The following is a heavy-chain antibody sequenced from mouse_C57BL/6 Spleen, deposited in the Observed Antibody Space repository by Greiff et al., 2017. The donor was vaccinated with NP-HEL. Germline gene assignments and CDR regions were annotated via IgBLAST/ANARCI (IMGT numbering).Heavy chain of an antibody. CDR1: GFNIKDYY. Sequence: EVQVVESGAELVKPGASVKLSCTASGFNIKDYYMHWVKQRTEQGLEWIGRIDPEAGETKYAPKFQGKATITADTSSNTAYLQLSSLTSEDTAVYYCARAPHYYGSSYPFAYWGQGTLVTVSA. J-gene: IGHJ3*01. CDR3: ARAPHYYGSSYPFAY. V-gene: IGHV14-2*01. CDR2: IDPEAGET. D-gene: IGHD1-1*01.